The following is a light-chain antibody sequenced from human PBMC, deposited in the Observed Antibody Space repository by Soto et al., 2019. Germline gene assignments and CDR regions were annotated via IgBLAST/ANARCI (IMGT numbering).Light chain of an antibody. V-gene: IGLV2-14*01. CDR3: SSYTSSSTPYV. CDR1: SNDVGGYNY. Sequence: QSALTQPASVSGSPGQSITISCTGTSNDVGGYNYVSWYQQHPGKAPKLMIYEVSNRPSGVSNRFSGSKSGNTASLTISGLQAEDEADYYCSSYTSSSTPYVFETGTKVTVL. J-gene: IGLJ1*01. CDR2: EVS.